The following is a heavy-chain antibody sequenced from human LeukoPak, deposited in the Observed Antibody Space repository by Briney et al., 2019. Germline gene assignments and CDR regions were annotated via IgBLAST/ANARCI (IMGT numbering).Heavy chain of an antibody. CDR2: IYYSGST. Sequence: SETLSLTCAVSGGSISSGDYYWSWIRQPPGKGLEWIGYIYYSGSTYYNPSLKRRVTISVDTTKNQFSLKLISVPAADTAVYYCAGVRLLWFGEPGTVDYWGQGTLVTVSS. D-gene: IGHD3-10*01. CDR1: GGSISSGDYY. V-gene: IGHV4-30-4*08. J-gene: IGHJ4*02. CDR3: AGVRLLWFGEPGTVDY.